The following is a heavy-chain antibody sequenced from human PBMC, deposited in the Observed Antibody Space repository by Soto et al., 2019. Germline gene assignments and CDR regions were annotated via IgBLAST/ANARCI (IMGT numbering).Heavy chain of an antibody. Sequence: QVQLQESGPGLVKPSETLSLICTVSGDSISGGGYYWTWIQQPPGKGLEWIGDVSFTGDTTYNPSLSSRVTRARHTSKIHCSLKLTSATAADTALYYGSRGGYYYHSMIWGPGTLVTVSS. J-gene: IGHJ4*02. CDR3: SRGGYYYHSMI. V-gene: IGHV4-61*08. CDR2: VSFTGDT. D-gene: IGHD3-22*01. CDR1: GDSISGGGYY.